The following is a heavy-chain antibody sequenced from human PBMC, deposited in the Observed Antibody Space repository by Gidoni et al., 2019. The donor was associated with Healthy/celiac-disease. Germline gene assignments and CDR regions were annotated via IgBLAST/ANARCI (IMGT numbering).Heavy chain of an antibody. Sequence: EVQLVDSGGGLIQPGGSLRLSCAASGFTVSSNYMSWVLKAPGKGLEWVSVIYSGVSTYYADSVKGRFTISRDNSKNTLYLQMNSLRAEDTAVYYCARDGPVAGSFDYWGQGTLVTVSS. J-gene: IGHJ4*02. CDR3: ARDGPVAGSFDY. D-gene: IGHD6-19*01. V-gene: IGHV3-53*01. CDR2: IYSGVST. CDR1: GFTVSSNY.